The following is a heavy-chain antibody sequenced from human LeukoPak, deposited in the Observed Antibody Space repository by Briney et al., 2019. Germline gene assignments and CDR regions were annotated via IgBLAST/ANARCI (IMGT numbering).Heavy chain of an antibody. D-gene: IGHD6-13*01. J-gene: IGHJ4*02. Sequence: GRSLRLSCAASGFTFSSYAMHWVRQAPGKGLEWVSVIYSGGSTYYADSVKGRFTISRDNSKNTLYLQMNSLRAEDTAVYYCARFGSSWDLDYWGQGTLVTVSS. CDR2: IYSGGST. V-gene: IGHV3-66*02. CDR1: GFTFSSYA. CDR3: ARFGSSWDLDY.